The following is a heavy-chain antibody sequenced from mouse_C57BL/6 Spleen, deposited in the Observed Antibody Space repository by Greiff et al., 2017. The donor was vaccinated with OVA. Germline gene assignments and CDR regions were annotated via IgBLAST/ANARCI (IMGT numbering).Heavy chain of an antibody. CDR2: ISSGGSYT. Sequence: EVKLVESGGDLVKPGGSLKLSCAASGFTFSSYGMSWVRQTPDKRLEWVATISSGGSYTYYPDSVKGRFTISRDNAKNTLYLQMSSLKSEDTAMYYCARHRELGYWYFDVWGTGTTVTVSS. V-gene: IGHV5-6*01. D-gene: IGHD4-1*01. CDR1: GFTFSSYG. J-gene: IGHJ1*03. CDR3: ARHRELGYWYFDV.